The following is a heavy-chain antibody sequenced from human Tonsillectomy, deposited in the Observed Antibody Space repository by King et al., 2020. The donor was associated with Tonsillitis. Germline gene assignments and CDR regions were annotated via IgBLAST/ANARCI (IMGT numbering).Heavy chain of an antibody. CDR1: GGSISSDKYY. J-gene: IGHJ3*02. CDR2: IYTSGST. V-gene: IGHV4-61*02. Sequence: VPLQESGPGLVKPSQTLSLTCTVSGGSISSDKYYWSWIRQPAGKGLEWIGRIYTSGSTNYNPSLKGRVTISVDTSKNQFSLKLSSVTAADTAVYYCARGYYDSSAHYDAFDIWGQGTMVTVSS. D-gene: IGHD3-22*01. CDR3: ARGYYDSSAHYDAFDI.